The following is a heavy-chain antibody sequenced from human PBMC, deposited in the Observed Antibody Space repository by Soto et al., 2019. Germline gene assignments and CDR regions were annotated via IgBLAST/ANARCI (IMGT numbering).Heavy chain of an antibody. D-gene: IGHD6-13*01. V-gene: IGHV3-53*01. J-gene: IGHJ4*02. Sequence: HPGGSLRLSCAASGFTVSSNYMSWVRQAPGKGLEWVSVIYSGGSTYYADSVKGRFTISRDNSKNTLYLQMNSLRAEDTAVYYCARGVRGASIAAAGPFFDYWGQGTLVTSPQ. CDR1: GFTVSSNY. CDR3: ARGVRGASIAAAGPFFDY. CDR2: IYSGGST.